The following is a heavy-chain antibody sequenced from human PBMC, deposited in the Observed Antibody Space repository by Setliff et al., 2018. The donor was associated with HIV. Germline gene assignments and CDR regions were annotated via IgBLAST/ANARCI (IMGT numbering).Heavy chain of an antibody. CDR3: ARSGYFDSSAEF. CDR2: IIPVYHTT. CDR1: GGAFTSYA. Sequence: ASVKVSCKASGGAFTSYAFSWVRQAPGQGLEWMGRIIPVYHTTDYAPQFQGRVTITADKSTSTVYMDLSNLRSDDTATYYCARSGYFDSSAEFWGQGTLVTVSS. J-gene: IGHJ4*02. V-gene: IGHV1-69*06. D-gene: IGHD3-9*01.